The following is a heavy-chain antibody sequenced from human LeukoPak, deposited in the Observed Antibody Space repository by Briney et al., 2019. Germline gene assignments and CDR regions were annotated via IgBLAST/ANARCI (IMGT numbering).Heavy chain of an antibody. Sequence: SETLSLTCTVSGGSISSPYWSWIRQPPGKGLEWIGYIYYSGSTNYNPSLKSRVTISVDTSKNQFSLKLSSVTAADTAVYYCARENYYDTASFDPWGQGTLVTVSS. V-gene: IGHV4-59*11. D-gene: IGHD3-22*01. CDR3: ARENYYDTASFDP. J-gene: IGHJ5*02. CDR2: IYYSGST. CDR1: GGSISSPY.